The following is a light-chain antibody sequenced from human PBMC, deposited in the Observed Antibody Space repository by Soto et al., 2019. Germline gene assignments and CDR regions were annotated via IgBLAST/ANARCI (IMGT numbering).Light chain of an antibody. CDR1: QSLLYSSNNKNY. V-gene: IGKV4-1*01. CDR3: QQYLSIPRT. CDR2: LAS. J-gene: IGKJ1*01. Sequence: DIVMTQSPDSLAVSLGERATINCKSSQSLLYSSNNKNYLAWYQRKPGQPPNLLISLASTRESGVPDRFSGSGSGTDFTLTISSLQAEDVAIYYCQQYLSIPRTFGQGTKVEIK.